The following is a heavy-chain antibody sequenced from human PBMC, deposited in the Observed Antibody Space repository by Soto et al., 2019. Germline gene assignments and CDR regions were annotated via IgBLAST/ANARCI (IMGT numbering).Heavy chain of an antibody. D-gene: IGHD1-26*01. CDR2: ISYSGST. V-gene: IGHV4-61*08. CDR1: GASVSSGGIS. CDR3: ARVTFLIVGSVFSTPFDF. J-gene: IGHJ4*02. Sequence: XETLSLLCTVPGASVSSGGISWSWIRQPRGKGLEWIGSISYSGSTTYYPSLRSRVTISVDTSKNQFSLRLNSVTAADTAIYFCARVTFLIVGSVFSTPFDFWGQGTLVTVSS.